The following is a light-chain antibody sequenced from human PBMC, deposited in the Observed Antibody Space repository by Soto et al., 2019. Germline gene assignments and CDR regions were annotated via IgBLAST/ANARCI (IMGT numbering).Light chain of an antibody. CDR1: SSDIGGYDY. CDR3: SSFTSSTTRV. Sequence: QSLLAQPASVSGSPGQSITISCTGSSSDIGGYDYVSWYQQYPGKAPKLMIYDVSNRPSGVSNRFSGSKSGNTASLTISGLQADDEADYYCSSFTSSTTRVFGTGTKVTVL. CDR2: DVS. V-gene: IGLV2-14*03. J-gene: IGLJ1*01.